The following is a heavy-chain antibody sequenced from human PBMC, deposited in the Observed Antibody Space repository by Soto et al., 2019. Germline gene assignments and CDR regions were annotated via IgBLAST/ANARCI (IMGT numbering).Heavy chain of an antibody. V-gene: IGHV1-69*06. CDR2: IIPIFGAA. CDR1: GGTFSSYA. D-gene: IGHD2-15*01. Sequence: ASVNVSCKSSGGTFSSYAISWGRQAPGQGLEWMGGIIPIFGAANYAQKFQGRVTITADKSTSTAYMELSSLRSEDTAVYYCARGWWQQLYPAYFDYWGQGTLVTVSS. J-gene: IGHJ4*02. CDR3: ARGWWQQLYPAYFDY.